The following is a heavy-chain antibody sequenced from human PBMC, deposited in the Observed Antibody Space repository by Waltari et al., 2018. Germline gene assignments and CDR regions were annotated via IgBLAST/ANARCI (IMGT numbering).Heavy chain of an antibody. V-gene: IGHV1-69*10. CDR1: GGTFSSYA. D-gene: IGHD2-15*01. CDR2: IIPILGIA. Sequence: QVQLVQSGAEVKKPGSSVKVSCKASGGTFSSYAISWVRQAPGQGLEWMGGIIPILGIANYAQKFQGRVTITADKSTSTAYMELSSLRSEDTAVYYCARDGCSGGSCYSYYYYYMDVWGKGTTVTVSS. CDR3: ARDGCSGGSCYSYYYYYMDV. J-gene: IGHJ6*03.